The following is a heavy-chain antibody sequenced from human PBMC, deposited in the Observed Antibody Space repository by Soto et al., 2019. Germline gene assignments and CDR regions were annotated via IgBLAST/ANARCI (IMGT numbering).Heavy chain of an antibody. Sequence: PSETLSLTCTVSGGSISSGNHYWSWIRQHPRKGLEWIGYIYHSGTAYYNPSLKSRVIMSVDTSKNQFSLNLKSVTAADTATYYCARVQYQDIVTATSPRRYIDYWGQGALVTVSS. V-gene: IGHV4-31*03. J-gene: IGHJ4*02. CDR2: IYHSGTA. CDR3: ARVQYQDIVTATSPRRYIDY. CDR1: GGSISSGNHY. D-gene: IGHD2-15*01.